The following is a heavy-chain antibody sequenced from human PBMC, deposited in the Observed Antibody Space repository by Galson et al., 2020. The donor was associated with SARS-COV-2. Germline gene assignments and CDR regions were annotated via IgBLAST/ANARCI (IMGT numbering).Heavy chain of an antibody. J-gene: IGHJ4*02. CDR2: IVAGSGNT. CDR1: RFTFTSSA. D-gene: IGHD6-19*01. CDR3: EAAKGSSGWSY. V-gene: IGHV1-58*02. Sequence: VSVSCKASRFTFTSSAMQWVRQARGHRLEWIGWIVAGSGNTNYAPKFQERVTITRDMSTSTAYMELSSLRSEDTAVYYCEAAKGSSGWSYWGQGTLVTVSS.